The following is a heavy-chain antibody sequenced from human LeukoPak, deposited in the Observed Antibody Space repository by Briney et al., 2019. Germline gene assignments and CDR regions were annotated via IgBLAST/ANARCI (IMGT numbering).Heavy chain of an antibody. D-gene: IGHD5-24*01. J-gene: IGHJ4*02. CDR1: VYTFTGYY. V-gene: IGHV1-2*02. CDR2: INPNSGGT. CDR3: ARDRRDGYNDFDY. Sequence: ASVKVACKTSVYTFTGYYMGWVRQAPAQGLEWMGWINPNSGGTNYAQKFQGRVTMTRDTSISTAYMELSRLRSDDTAVYYCARDRRDGYNDFDYWGQGTLVTVSS.